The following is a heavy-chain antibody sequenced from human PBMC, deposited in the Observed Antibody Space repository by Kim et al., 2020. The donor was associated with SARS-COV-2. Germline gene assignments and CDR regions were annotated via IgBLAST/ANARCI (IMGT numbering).Heavy chain of an antibody. CDR3: ARETGYSSSLDY. V-gene: IGHV3-20*03. D-gene: IGHD6-13*01. Sequence: GCADSVKGRFTISRDNAKNSLYLKMNSLRAEDTALYYCARETGYSSSLDYWGQGTLVTVSS. J-gene: IGHJ4*02.